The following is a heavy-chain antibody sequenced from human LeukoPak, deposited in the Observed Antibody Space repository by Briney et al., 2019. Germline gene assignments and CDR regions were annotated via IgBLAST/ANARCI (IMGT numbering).Heavy chain of an antibody. D-gene: IGHD4/OR15-4a*01. CDR2: IMPIFGTA. CDR1: GGTFSSYA. J-gene: IGHJ4*02. CDR3: ARQGYGVSYYFDY. V-gene: IGHV1-69*05. Sequence: SVKVSCKASGGTFSSYAISWVRQAPGQGLEWMVGIMPIFGTANYAQKFQGRVTITTDESRSTAYMELSSLRSEDTAVYYCARQGYGVSYYFDYWGQGTLVTVSS.